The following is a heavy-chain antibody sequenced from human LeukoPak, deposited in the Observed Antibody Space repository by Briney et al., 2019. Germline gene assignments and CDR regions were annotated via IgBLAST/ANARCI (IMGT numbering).Heavy chain of an antibody. D-gene: IGHD3/OR15-3a*01. Sequence: QPGGSLRLSCAASGFTFSSYWMHWVRQAPGKGLEWVSAISGSGGSTYYADSVKGRFTISRDNSKNTLYLQMNSLRAEDTAVYYCAKDLIPLQVGWTLDYWGQGTLVTVSS. J-gene: IGHJ4*02. V-gene: IGHV3-23*01. CDR3: AKDLIPLQVGWTLDY. CDR2: ISGSGGST. CDR1: GFTFSSYW.